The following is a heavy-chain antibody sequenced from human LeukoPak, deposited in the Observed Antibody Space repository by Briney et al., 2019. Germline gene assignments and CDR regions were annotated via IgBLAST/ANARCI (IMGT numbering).Heavy chain of an antibody. CDR3: AKDSGGSYNQGAFDI. CDR2: IRCDGSNK. V-gene: IGHV3-30*02. D-gene: IGHD2-15*01. Sequence: GGSLRLSCAASGFTFSSYGMHWVRQAPGKGLEWVAFIRCDGSNKYYADSVKGRFTISRDNSKNTLYLQMNSLRAEDTAVYYCAKDSGGSYNQGAFDIWGQGTMVTVSS. J-gene: IGHJ3*02. CDR1: GFTFSSYG.